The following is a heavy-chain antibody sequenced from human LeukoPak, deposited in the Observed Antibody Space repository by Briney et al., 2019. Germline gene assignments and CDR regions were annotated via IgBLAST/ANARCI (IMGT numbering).Heavy chain of an antibody. CDR1: GFTFSSYG. Sequence: GGSLRLSCAASGFTFSSYGMHWVRQAPGKGLEWAAVISYDGSNKYYADSVKGRFTISRDNSKNTLYLQMNSLRAEDTAVYYCAKGGTMIVVAPADYWGQGTLVTVSS. J-gene: IGHJ4*02. D-gene: IGHD3-22*01. V-gene: IGHV3-30*18. CDR2: ISYDGSNK. CDR3: AKGGTMIVVAPADY.